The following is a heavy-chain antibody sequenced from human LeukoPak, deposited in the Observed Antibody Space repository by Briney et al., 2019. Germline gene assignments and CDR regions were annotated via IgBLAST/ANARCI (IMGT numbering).Heavy chain of an antibody. V-gene: IGHV3-48*03. CDR3: ARVGLGSGLPFDC. CDR2: ITGGGSTK. CDR1: GFTFSTYE. D-gene: IGHD3-3*01. J-gene: IGHJ4*02. Sequence: GGSLRLSCAASGFTFSTYEMNWVRQAPGRGLEWLSYITGGGSTKYYADSVKGRFTISRDNAKNSLYLRINSLRAEDTAVYYCARVGLGSGLPFDCWGQGTLVSVSS.